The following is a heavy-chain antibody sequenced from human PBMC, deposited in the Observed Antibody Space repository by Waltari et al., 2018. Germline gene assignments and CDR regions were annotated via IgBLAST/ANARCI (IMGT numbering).Heavy chain of an antibody. CDR1: GGSISSSSYY. CDR3: ARETDWLELYYYYYMDV. CDR2: SYYSGST. V-gene: IGHV4-39*07. J-gene: IGHJ6*03. Sequence: QLQLQESGPGLVKPSETLSLTCTVSGGSISSSSYYWGWIRQPPGKGLEWIGSSYYSGSTYYKPSRKSRGTISVDTSKNQFSLKLSSVTAADTAVYYCARETDWLELYYYYYMDVWGKGTTVTISS. D-gene: IGHD1-7*01.